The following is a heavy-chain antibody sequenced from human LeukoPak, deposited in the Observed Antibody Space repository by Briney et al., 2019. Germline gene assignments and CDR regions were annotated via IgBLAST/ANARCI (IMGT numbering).Heavy chain of an antibody. V-gene: IGHV3-30*04. CDR2: ISSDGTNK. CDR3: ARDRSRYFDWLFDY. J-gene: IGHJ4*02. Sequence: GGSLRLSCAASRFTFRNYAMHWVRQAPGKGLEWVAVISSDGTNKDYADSVKGRFSISRDNSKNTLYLQMNSLRAEDTVVYYCARDRSRYFDWLFDYWGQGTLVTVSS. CDR1: RFTFRNYA. D-gene: IGHD3-9*01.